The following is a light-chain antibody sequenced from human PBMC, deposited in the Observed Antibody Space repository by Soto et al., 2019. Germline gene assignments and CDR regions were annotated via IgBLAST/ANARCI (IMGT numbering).Light chain of an antibody. CDR3: QQYYTWGLT. V-gene: IGKV3D-15*01. Sequence: EIVLTQSPATLSVSPGEGVTLSCRASQSVSTTLAWYQQKPGQTPRLLIFGASTRATGIPARFSGSGSGTEFTLTISSLQSEDFAVYYCQQYYTWGLTFCGGTKVEIK. CDR2: GAS. CDR1: QSVSTT. J-gene: IGKJ4*01.